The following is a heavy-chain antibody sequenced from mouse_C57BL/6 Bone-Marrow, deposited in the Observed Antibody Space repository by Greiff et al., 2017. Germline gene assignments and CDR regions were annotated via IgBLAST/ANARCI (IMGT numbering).Heavy chain of an antibody. J-gene: IGHJ3*01. CDR2: IHPNSGST. Sequence: QVQLQQPGAELVKPGASVKLSCKASGYTFTSYWMHWVKQRPGQGLEWIGMIHPNSGSTNYNEKLKSKATLTVDKASSTAYMQLSSLTSEDSAVYYCAREDYYYGSSPAYWGQGALVTVSA. CDR3: AREDYYYGSSPAY. V-gene: IGHV1-64*01. D-gene: IGHD1-1*01. CDR1: GYTFTSYW.